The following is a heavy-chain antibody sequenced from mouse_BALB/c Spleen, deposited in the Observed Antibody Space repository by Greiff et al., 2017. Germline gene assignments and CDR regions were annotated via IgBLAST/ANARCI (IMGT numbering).Heavy chain of an antibody. V-gene: IGHV5-6-5*01. J-gene: IGHJ2*01. Sequence: EVKLMESGGGLVKPGGSLKLSCAASGFTFSSYAMSWVRQTPEKRLEWVASISSGGSTYYPDSVKGRFTISRDNARNILYLQMSSLRSEDTAMYYCAREDYRAYGNYGFDYWGQGTTLTVSS. CDR3: AREDYRAYGNYGFDY. D-gene: IGHD2-1*01. CDR2: ISSGGST. CDR1: GFTFSSYA.